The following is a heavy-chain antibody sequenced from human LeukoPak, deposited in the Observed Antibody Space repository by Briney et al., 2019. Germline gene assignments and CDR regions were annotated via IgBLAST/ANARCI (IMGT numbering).Heavy chain of an antibody. D-gene: IGHD5-12*01. V-gene: IGHV3-30*02. J-gene: IGHJ6*03. CDR2: IRYDGSNK. Sequence: GGSLRRSCAASGFTFSSYGMHWVRQAPGKGLEWVAFIRYDGSNKYYADSVKGRFTISRDNSKNTLYLQMNSLRAEDTAVYYCAKEGYPVYYYYMDVWGKGTTVTISS. CDR1: GFTFSSYG. CDR3: AKEGYPVYYYYMDV.